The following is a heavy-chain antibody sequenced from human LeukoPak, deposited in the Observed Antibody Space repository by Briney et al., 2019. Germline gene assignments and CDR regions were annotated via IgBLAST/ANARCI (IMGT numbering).Heavy chain of an antibody. CDR2: ISSTTSYI. D-gene: IGHD3-10*01. V-gene: IGHV3-21*01. J-gene: IGHJ4*02. CDR1: GFIFNTYS. Sequence: GGSLRLSCAASGFIFNTYSMNWVRQAPGKWLEWVSSISSTTSYIFYADSVKGRFAISRDNAKNSLYLQMTSLRAEDTAVYYCARPLSSGSPQGLPTSPHLDYWGQGTLVTVSS. CDR3: ARPLSSGSPQGLPTSPHLDY.